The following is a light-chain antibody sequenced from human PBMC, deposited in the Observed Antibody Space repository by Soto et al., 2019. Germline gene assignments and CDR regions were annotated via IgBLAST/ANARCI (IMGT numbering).Light chain of an antibody. CDR2: GAS. CDR3: QKYNSAPMT. CDR1: QSVSSNY. Sequence: EIVLTQSPGTLSLSPGERATLSCRASQSVSSNYLAWYQQEPGQAPRLLIYGASSRATGIPDRFSGSGSGTDFALTINRLEPEDVATYYCQKYNSAPMTFGQGTKVEIK. V-gene: IGKV3-20*01. J-gene: IGKJ1*01.